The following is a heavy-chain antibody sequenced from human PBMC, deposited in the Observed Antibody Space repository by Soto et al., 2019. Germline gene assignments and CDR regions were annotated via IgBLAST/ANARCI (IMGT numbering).Heavy chain of an antibody. V-gene: IGHV1-69*01. CDR3: ARMRADIVVVPAAIPNYYYYGMDV. Sequence: QVPLVQSGAEVKKPGSSVKVSCKASGGTFSSYAISWVRQAPGQGLEWMGGIIPIFGTANYAQKFQGRVTITADESTSTAYMELSSLRSEDTAVYYCARMRADIVVVPAAIPNYYYYGMDVWGQGTTVTVSS. D-gene: IGHD2-2*02. CDR1: GGTFSSYA. CDR2: IIPIFGTA. J-gene: IGHJ6*02.